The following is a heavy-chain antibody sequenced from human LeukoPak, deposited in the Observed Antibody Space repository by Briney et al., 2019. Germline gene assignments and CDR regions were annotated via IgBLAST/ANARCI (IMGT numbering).Heavy chain of an antibody. Sequence: SETLSPTCTVSGGSISSYYWSWIRQPPGKGLEWIGYIYYSGSTNYNLSLKSRVTISVDTSKNQFSLKLSSVTAADTAVYYCARALGYSSGWSSDDAFDIWGQGTMVTVSS. J-gene: IGHJ3*02. D-gene: IGHD6-19*01. CDR1: GGSISSYY. CDR3: ARALGYSSGWSSDDAFDI. V-gene: IGHV4-59*01. CDR2: IYYSGST.